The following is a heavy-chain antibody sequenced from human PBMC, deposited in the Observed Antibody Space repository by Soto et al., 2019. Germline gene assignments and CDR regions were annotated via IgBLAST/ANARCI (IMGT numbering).Heavy chain of an antibody. V-gene: IGHV4-4*07. D-gene: IGHD2-2*01. CDR3: ARACSSNSCYDVFDY. CDR1: GGSISSYY. Sequence: SETLSLTCTVSGGSISSYYWSWIRQPAGKGLEWIGRIYTSGSTNYNPSLKSRVTMSVDTSKNQFSLKLSSVTAADTAVYYCARACSSNSCYDVFDYWGQGTMVTVSS. J-gene: IGHJ4*02. CDR2: IYTSGST.